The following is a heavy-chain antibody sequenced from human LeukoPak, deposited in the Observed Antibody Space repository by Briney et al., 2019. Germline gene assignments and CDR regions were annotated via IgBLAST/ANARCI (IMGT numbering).Heavy chain of an antibody. CDR2: IRYDGSNK. V-gene: IGHV3-30*02. CDR3: ANPHIQYRPTPTDIVVVPAAL. J-gene: IGHJ4*02. D-gene: IGHD2-2*01. CDR1: GFTFSSYG. Sequence: GGSLRLSCAASGFTFSSYGMHWVRQAPGKGLEWVAFIRYDGSNKYYADSVKGRFTISRDNSKNTLYLQMNSLRAEDTAVYYCANPHIQYRPTPTDIVVVPAALWGQGTLVTVSS.